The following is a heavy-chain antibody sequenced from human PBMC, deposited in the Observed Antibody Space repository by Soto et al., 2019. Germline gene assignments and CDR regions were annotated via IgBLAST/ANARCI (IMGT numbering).Heavy chain of an antibody. CDR3: GRSTSGESPDY. Sequence: EVQMVESGGGLVKPGGSLRLSCAASGFTFSSYSMHWVRQAPGKGLEWVSSIDWSSSYIRYADSVRGRFTISRDNAKSSLYLQMNSLRAEDTAVYYCGRSTSGESPDYWGQGTLVTVSS. D-gene: IGHD2-2*01. J-gene: IGHJ4*02. CDR1: GFTFSSYS. V-gene: IGHV3-21*01. CDR2: IDWSSSYI.